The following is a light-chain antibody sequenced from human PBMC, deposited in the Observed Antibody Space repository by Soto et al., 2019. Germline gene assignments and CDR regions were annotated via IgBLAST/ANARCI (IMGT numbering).Light chain of an antibody. Sequence: TVMTQSPDTLSVSPGERATLCCRASESVSNYLAWYEQKPGQAPRLLIYDASNRATGIPARFSGSGSGTDFSLTISSLQPEDVATYYCQNYFSAPLTFGGGTKV. V-gene: IGKV3D-15*01. CDR3: QNYFSAPLT. J-gene: IGKJ4*01. CDR1: ESVSNY. CDR2: DAS.